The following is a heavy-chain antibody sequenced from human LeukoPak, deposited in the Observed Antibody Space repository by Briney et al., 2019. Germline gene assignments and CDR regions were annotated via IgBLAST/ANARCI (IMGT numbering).Heavy chain of an antibody. CDR1: GLTFTRYT. CDR3: VRDNYGGILDF. J-gene: IGHJ4*02. D-gene: IGHD2-21*01. Sequence: GGSLRLSCAASGLTFTRYTMHWVRQAPGKGLEWVAVVLYDGSNKYYADSVKGRFTLSRDNSKNTLSLQMNTLRADDTAVYYCVRDNYGGILDFWGQGTLVTVSS. V-gene: IGHV3-30*04. CDR2: VLYDGSNK.